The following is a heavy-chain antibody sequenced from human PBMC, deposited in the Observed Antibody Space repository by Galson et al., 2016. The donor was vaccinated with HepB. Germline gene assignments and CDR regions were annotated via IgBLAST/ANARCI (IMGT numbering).Heavy chain of an antibody. J-gene: IGHJ6*02. Sequence: SLRLSCAVSGFTFSSHAMHWVRQAPGKGLEWVAVLSYDGSNKYYADSVKGRFTISRDNSNDTLYLQMNSLRGGDTALYYCAKAGGEYGGPDYYYGMDVWGQGTPVTVSS. V-gene: IGHV3-30*18. D-gene: IGHD4-17*01. CDR1: GFTFSSHA. CDR2: LSYDGSNK. CDR3: AKAGGEYGGPDYYYGMDV.